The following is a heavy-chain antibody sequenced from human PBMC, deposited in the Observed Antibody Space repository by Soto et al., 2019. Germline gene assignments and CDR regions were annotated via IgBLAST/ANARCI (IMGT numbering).Heavy chain of an antibody. D-gene: IGHD2-15*01. CDR3: ARESRGSFDY. Sequence: QVQLQESGPGLVKPSQTLSLTCTVSGGSISSGGYYWSWIRQHPGKGLEWIGYIYYNGITYYNPSLKSRVTISVDMSKNQFARKLSSVTAADTAMYYCARESRGSFDYWGQGTLVTVSS. V-gene: IGHV4-31*03. CDR1: GGSISSGGYY. CDR2: IYYNGIT. J-gene: IGHJ4*02.